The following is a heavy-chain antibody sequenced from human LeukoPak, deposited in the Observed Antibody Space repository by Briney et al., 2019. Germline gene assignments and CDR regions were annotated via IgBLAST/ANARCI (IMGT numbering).Heavy chain of an antibody. CDR3: AGSIQRHFDY. D-gene: IGHD5-18*01. V-gene: IGHV1-69*13. CDR2: IIPIFGTA. J-gene: IGHJ4*02. CDR1: GGTFSSYA. Sequence: SVKVSCKASGGTFSSYAISWVRQAPGQGLEWMGGIIPIFGTANYAQKFQGRVTITADESTSTAYMELSSLRSDDTAVYYCAGSIQRHFDYWGQGTLVTDSS.